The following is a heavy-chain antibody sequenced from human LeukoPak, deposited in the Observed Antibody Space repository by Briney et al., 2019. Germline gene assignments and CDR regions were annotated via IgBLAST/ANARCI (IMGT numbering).Heavy chain of an antibody. CDR2: IIPILGIA. D-gene: IGHD3-10*01. J-gene: IGHJ4*02. CDR1: GGTFSSYA. CDR3: AGTYYYGSGSYYPLDY. V-gene: IGHV1-69*04. Sequence: GASVKVSCKASGGTFSSYAISWVGQAPGQGLEWMGRIIPILGIANYAQKFQGRVTITADKSTSTAYMELSSLRSEDTAVYYCAGTYYYGSGSYYPLDYWGQGTLVTVSS.